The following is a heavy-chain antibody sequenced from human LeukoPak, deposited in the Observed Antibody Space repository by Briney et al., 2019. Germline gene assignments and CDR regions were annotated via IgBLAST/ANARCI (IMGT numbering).Heavy chain of an antibody. D-gene: IGHD3-10*02. CDR1: GFTFSTYA. CDR2: ISYDGSNK. Sequence: GRSLRLSCAASGFTFSTYAMHWVRQAPGKGLEWVAVISYDGSNKYYADSVKGRFTISRDISKNTLYLQMNSLRAEDTAMYYCSRDMSSAMDVWGKGTTVTVSS. CDR3: SRDMSSAMDV. J-gene: IGHJ6*04. V-gene: IGHV3-30*04.